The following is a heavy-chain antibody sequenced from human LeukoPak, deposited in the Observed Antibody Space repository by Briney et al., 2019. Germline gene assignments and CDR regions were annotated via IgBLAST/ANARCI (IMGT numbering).Heavy chain of an antibody. CDR2: INYSGNT. CDR3: ASFSWGSGSYNQEAIWSWFDP. Sequence: PSETLSLTCTVSGGSISSYYWSWIRQPPGKGLEWIGYINYSGNTNYNPSLKSRVTISVDTSKNQFSLKLSSVTAADTAGYYCASFSWGSGSYNQEAIWSWFDPWGQGTLVTVSS. CDR1: GGSISSYY. D-gene: IGHD3-10*01. V-gene: IGHV4-59*08. J-gene: IGHJ5*02.